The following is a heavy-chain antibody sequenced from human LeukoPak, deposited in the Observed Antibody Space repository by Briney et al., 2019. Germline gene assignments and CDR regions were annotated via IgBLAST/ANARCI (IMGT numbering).Heavy chain of an antibody. J-gene: IGHJ4*02. V-gene: IGHV1-68*02. CDR3: PIPYSNQKPLDY. D-gene: IGHD4-11*01. Sequence: GASVKVSCKASGYTSTYGSLHWLQQAPGQGLERMRWITLYNGNINYAKKFQSRVTITRDMSLRTAYIELSSLRSEDSAVYYRPIPYSNQKPLDYWGQGTLVTVSS. CDR1: GYTSTYGS. CDR2: ITLYNGNI.